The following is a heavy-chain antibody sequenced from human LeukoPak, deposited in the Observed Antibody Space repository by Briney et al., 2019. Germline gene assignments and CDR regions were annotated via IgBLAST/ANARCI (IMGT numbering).Heavy chain of an antibody. CDR3: ARGDIVVVPLDY. CDR2: MNPNSGNT. J-gene: IGHJ4*02. Sequence: ASVKVSCKASGYTFTSYDINWVRQATGQGLEWMGWMNPNSGNTGYAQKFQGRVTMTRNTSISTAYMELSSLRSEDTAVYYCARGDIVVVPLDYWGQGTLVTVSS. D-gene: IGHD2-2*01. CDR1: GYTFTSYD. V-gene: IGHV1-8*01.